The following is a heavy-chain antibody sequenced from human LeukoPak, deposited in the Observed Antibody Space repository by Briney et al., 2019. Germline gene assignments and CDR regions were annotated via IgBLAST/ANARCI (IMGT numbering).Heavy chain of an antibody. J-gene: IGHJ3*02. D-gene: IGHD6-13*01. Sequence: GVSLRLSCVASGFTFSNAWMSWVRQAPGKGLELVSAISGSGGSTYYADSVKGRFTISRDNSKNTLYLQMNSLRAEDTAVYYCDGHLQQVVYRQLGYAFDIWGQGTMITVSS. CDR1: GFTFSNAW. CDR2: ISGSGGST. CDR3: DGHLQQVVYRQLGYAFDI. V-gene: IGHV3-23*01.